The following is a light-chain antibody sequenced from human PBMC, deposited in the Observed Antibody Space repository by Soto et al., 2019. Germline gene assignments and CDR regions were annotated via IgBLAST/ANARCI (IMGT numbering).Light chain of an antibody. V-gene: IGKV3-20*01. J-gene: IGKJ4*01. CDR2: GAS. CDR1: QSVDSST. CDR3: QHFDDSLT. Sequence: EVVLTQSPGTLSLSPGERATLSCRASQSVDSSTLSWYQQKPGQAPRLLISGASKRATGTPDRFSGSGSGTDFTRTIRRLDPEDFAVFYCQHFDDSLTFGGGTKVEIK.